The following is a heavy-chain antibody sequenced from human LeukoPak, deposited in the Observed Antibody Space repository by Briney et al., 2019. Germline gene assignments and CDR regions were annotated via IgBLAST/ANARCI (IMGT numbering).Heavy chain of an antibody. CDR1: GFTFSSYG. Sequence: GGSLRLSCAASGFTFSSYGMHWVRRAPGKGLEWVAVIWYDGSNKYYADSVKGRFTISRDNSKNTLYLQMNSLRAEDTAVYYCARRGVVVTAIDYWGQGTLVTVSS. CDR3: ARRGVVVTAIDY. J-gene: IGHJ4*02. D-gene: IGHD2-21*02. V-gene: IGHV3-33*01. CDR2: IWYDGSNK.